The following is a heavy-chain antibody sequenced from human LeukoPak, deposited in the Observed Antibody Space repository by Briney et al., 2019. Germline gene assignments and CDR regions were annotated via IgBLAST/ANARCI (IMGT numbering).Heavy chain of an antibody. J-gene: IGHJ4*02. CDR2: ISAYNGNT. V-gene: IGHV1-18*01. CDR1: GGTFSSYA. D-gene: IGHD4-17*01. CDR3: ARDPGDYSDY. Sequence: ASVKVSCKASGGTFSSYAISWVRQAPGQGLEWMGWISAYNGNTNYAQKLQGRVTMTTDTSTSTAYMELRSLRSDDTAVYYCARDPGDYSDYWGQGTLVTVSS.